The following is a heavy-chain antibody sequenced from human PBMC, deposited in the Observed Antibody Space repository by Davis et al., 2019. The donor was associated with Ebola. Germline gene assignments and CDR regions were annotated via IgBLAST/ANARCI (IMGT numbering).Heavy chain of an antibody. J-gene: IGHJ4*02. Sequence: GGSLRLPCPASGFPFGSNGLNWVRRPQGKGWEWVAVISYDGSNKYYADSVKGRFTISRDNSKNTLYLQMNSLRAEDTAVYYCATGLDYWGQGTLVTVSS. D-gene: IGHD3-10*01. CDR1: GFPFGSNG. CDR2: ISYDGSNK. V-gene: IGHV3-30*03. CDR3: ATGLDY.